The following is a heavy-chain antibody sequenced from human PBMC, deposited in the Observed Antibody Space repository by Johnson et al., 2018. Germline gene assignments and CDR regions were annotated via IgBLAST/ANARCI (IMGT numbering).Heavy chain of an antibody. V-gene: IGHV3-9*01. CDR1: GFTFADYA. J-gene: IGHJ4*02. D-gene: IGHD7-27*01. CDR3: MKGQMGTAYHFDY. CDR2: ISWNSGTI. Sequence: VQLVESGGGLVQPGRSLRLSCAASGFTFADYAMHWVRQAPGKGLEWVSGISWNSGTINYADSVKGRFTISRDNAKNSLYLQMNSLRAEDTALYYCMKGQMGTAYHFDYWGQGTLVTVSS.